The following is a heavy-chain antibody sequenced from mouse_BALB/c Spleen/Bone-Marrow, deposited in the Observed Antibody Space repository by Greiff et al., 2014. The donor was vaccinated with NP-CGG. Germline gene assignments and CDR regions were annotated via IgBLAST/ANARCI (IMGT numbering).Heavy chain of an antibody. CDR1: GFTFSSYA. Sequence: DVQLVESGGGLAKPGGSLKLSCAASGFTFSSYAMSWVRQTPEKRLEWVATINSGGSYTYYPDSVKGRFTISRDNAKNTLYLQMSSLRSEDTAMYYCARGDWDEAMDYWGQGTSVTVST. V-gene: IGHV5-9-3*01. D-gene: IGHD4-1*01. J-gene: IGHJ4*01. CDR2: INSGGSYT. CDR3: ARGDWDEAMDY.